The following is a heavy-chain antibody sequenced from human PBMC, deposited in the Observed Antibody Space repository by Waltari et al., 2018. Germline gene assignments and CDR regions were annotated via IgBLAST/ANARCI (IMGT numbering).Heavy chain of an antibody. D-gene: IGHD6-13*01. Sequence: EVQLLESGGGLVQPGGSLRLSCAASGFTFSSYAMSWVRPAPGKGLEWVSAISGSGGSTYYADSVKGRFTISRDNSKNTLYLQMNSLRAEDTAVYYCAKDRYSSSWEYYFDYWGQGTLVTVSS. CDR1: GFTFSSYA. J-gene: IGHJ4*02. V-gene: IGHV3-23*01. CDR3: AKDRYSSSWEYYFDY. CDR2: ISGSGGST.